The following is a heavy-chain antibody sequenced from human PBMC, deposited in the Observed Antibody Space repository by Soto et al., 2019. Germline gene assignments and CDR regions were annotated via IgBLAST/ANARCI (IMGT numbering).Heavy chain of an antibody. J-gene: IGHJ6*02. D-gene: IGHD3-22*01. CDR2: IIPIFGTA. CDR1: GYTFTSYG. Sequence: ASVKVSCKASGYTFTSYGISWVRQAPGQGLEWMGGIIPIFGTANYAQKFQGRVTITADESTSTAYMELSSLRSEDTAVYYCASSSNYDSSGYYPPLDYYYGMDVWGQGTTVTVSS. CDR3: ASSSNYDSSGYYPPLDYYYGMDV. V-gene: IGHV1-69*13.